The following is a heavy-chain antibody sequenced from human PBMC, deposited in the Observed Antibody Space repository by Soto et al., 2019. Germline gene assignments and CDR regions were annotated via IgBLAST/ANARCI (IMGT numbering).Heavy chain of an antibody. CDR1: GFTFSSYS. V-gene: IGHV3-21*01. D-gene: IGHD2-21*02. Sequence: EVQLVESGGGLVKPGGSLRLSCAASGFTFSSYSMNWVRQAPGKGLEWVSSISSSSSYIYYADSVKGRFTISRDSAKNSLYLQMNSLRAEDTAVYYCARFCGGDCLDDYWGQGTLVTVSS. J-gene: IGHJ4*02. CDR2: ISSSSSYI. CDR3: ARFCGGDCLDDY.